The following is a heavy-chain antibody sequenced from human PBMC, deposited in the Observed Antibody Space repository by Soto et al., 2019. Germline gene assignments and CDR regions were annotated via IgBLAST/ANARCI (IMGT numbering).Heavy chain of an antibody. CDR1: GFPYSSYG. J-gene: IGHJ5*02. CDR2: ISYDGSNK. V-gene: IGHV3-30*03. CDR3: ARDLVIVTTIRRFDP. Sequence: PGGSLRLSCAASGFPYSSYGMHWVRKDTGKGLEWVAVISYDGSNKYYADSVRGRFTISRDNSKNTLYLQMNNLRGEDTAVYYCARDLVIVTTIRRFDPWGQGALVTVSS. D-gene: IGHD5-12*01.